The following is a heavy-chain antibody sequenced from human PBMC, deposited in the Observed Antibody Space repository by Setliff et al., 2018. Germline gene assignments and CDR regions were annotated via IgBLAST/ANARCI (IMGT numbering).Heavy chain of an antibody. V-gene: IGHV1-46*02. CDR1: GGSFNNYP. D-gene: IGHD6-13*01. J-gene: IGHJ4*02. Sequence: GASVKVSCKASGGSFNNYPISWVRQAPGQGFEWMGTINTGGGSASIVDQFQGRVTMTRDTSTSTVYMGFSSLTSEDTAVYYCARAGVAAADRKGLLEYWGQGTLVTVSS. CDR2: INTGGGSA. CDR3: ARAGVAAADRKGLLEY.